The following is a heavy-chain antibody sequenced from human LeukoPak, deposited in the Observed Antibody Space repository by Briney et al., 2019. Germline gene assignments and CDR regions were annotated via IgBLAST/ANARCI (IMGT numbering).Heavy chain of an antibody. CDR1: GFTFSSCG. V-gene: IGHV3-23*01. CDR2: LSDSGGST. D-gene: IGHD6-19*01. J-gene: IGHJ6*03. CDR3: AKDGGSGWYLDYMDV. Sequence: AGGSLRLSCAASGFTFSSCGMSWVRQAPGKGLEWVSALSDSGGSTFYADSVKGRFTISRDNSKNTLYLQMNSLRAEDTALYYCAKDGGSGWYLDYMDVWGKGTTVTISS.